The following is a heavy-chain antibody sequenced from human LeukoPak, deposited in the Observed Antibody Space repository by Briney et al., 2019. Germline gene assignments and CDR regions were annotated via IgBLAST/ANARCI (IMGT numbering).Heavy chain of an antibody. CDR1: GGSISSYY. J-gene: IGHJ6*02. Sequence: SETLSLTCTVSGGSISSYYWSWIRQPAGKGQEWIGRIYTSGSTNYNPSLKSRVTMSVDTSKNQFSLKLSSVTAADTAVYYCARDLKVTTIRYYYYGMDVWGQGTTVTVSS. CDR2: IYTSGST. CDR3: ARDLKVTTIRYYYYGMDV. V-gene: IGHV4-4*07. D-gene: IGHD4-11*01.